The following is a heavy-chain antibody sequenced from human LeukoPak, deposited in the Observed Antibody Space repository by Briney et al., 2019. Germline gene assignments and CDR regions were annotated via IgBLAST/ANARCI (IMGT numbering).Heavy chain of an antibody. D-gene: IGHD3-10*01. CDR1: GYSFTSYW. CDR2: IDPSDSYT. Sequence: GESLQISCQGSGYSFTSYWISWVRQMPGKGLEWMGRIDPSDSYTNYSPSFQGHVTISADKSISTAYLQWSSLKASDTTMYYCARHEIFSGSCPDYWGQGTLVTVSS. CDR3: ARHEIFSGSCPDY. V-gene: IGHV5-10-1*01. J-gene: IGHJ4*02.